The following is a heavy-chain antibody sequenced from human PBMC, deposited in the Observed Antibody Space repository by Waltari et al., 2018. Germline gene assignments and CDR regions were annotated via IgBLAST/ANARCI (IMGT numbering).Heavy chain of an antibody. CDR3: ARGPMLDYGDNSGHYYYGLDV. Sequence: QVQLQQWGAGLLKPSETLSRTCAVYGASFSGYFWSWFRQPPGKGLGWIGELRHSGRTKFNPSLKNRVTISVDTSKKQFSLKLTSVTAADAAVYYCARGPMLDYGDNSGHYYYGLDVWGQGTTVIVSS. CDR2: LRHSGRT. V-gene: IGHV4-34*01. CDR1: GASFSGYF. J-gene: IGHJ6*02. D-gene: IGHD4-17*01.